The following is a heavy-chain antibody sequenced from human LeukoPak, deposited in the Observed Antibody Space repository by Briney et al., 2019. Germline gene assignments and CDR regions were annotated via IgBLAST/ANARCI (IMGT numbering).Heavy chain of an antibody. CDR3: ARVYDSSGYYYPGQDNWFDP. CDR2: IYTSGST. Sequence: SETLSLTCTVSGGSISSYYWSWIRQPPGKGLEWIGYIYTSGSTNYNPSLKSRVTISVDTSKNQFSLKLSSVTAADTAVYYCARVYDSSGYYYPGQDNWFDPWGQGTLVTVSP. D-gene: IGHD3-22*01. V-gene: IGHV4-4*09. CDR1: GGSISSYY. J-gene: IGHJ5*02.